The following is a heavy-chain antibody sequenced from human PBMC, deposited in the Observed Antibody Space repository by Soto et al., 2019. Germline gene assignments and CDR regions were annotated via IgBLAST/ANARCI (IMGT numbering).Heavy chain of an antibody. CDR2: ISAHNGNT. Sequence: QVHLVQSGAEVKKPGASVKVSCKGSGYGFTTYGITWVRQAPGQGLEWMAWISAHNGNTNYAQKLQGRVTVTRDTSTSTAYRELRRLRSDDTAVYYCARGRDGDYWGQGALVTVSS. V-gene: IGHV1-18*01. CDR1: GYGFTTYG. D-gene: IGHD6-6*01. J-gene: IGHJ4*02. CDR3: ARGRDGDY.